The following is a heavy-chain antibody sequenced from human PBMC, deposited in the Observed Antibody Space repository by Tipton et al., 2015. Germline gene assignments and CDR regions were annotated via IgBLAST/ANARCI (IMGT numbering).Heavy chain of an antibody. Sequence: TLSLTCTVSGGSISSSSYYWAWIRQPPGKGLEWIGSLYFSGSTYYNPSLKSRVAISVDTSKNQFSLKLSSVTAADTAVYYCARSNYDLLTGYSRSFDYWGRGTLVTVSS. V-gene: IGHV4-39*01. CDR1: GGSISSSSYY. CDR2: LYFSGST. D-gene: IGHD3-9*01. CDR3: ARSNYDLLTGYSRSFDY. J-gene: IGHJ4*02.